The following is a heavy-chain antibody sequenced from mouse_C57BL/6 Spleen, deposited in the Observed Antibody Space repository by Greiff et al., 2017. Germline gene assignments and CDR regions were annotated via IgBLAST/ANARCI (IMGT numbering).Heavy chain of an antibody. D-gene: IGHD1-1*01. CDR1: GYTFTDYN. J-gene: IGHJ4*01. V-gene: IGHV1-22*01. Sequence: VQLQQSGPELVKPGASVKMSCKASGYTFTDYNMHWVKQSHGKSLEWIGYINPNNGGTSSNQKFKGKATLTVNKSSSTAYMELRSLSSEESAVYYCARSATVVAPYYAMGYWGQGTSVTVAS. CDR2: INPNNGGT. CDR3: ARSATVVAPYYAMGY.